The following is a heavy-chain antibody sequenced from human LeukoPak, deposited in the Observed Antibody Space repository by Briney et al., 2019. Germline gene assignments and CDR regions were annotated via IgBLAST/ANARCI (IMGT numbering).Heavy chain of an antibody. V-gene: IGHV3-48*02. CDR3: ARGRSTFDY. D-gene: IGHD2-2*01. Sequence: PGGSLRLSCAASGFTFSSYSMNWVRQAPGKGLEWVSYISSGSSTIYYADSVKGRFTISRDNAKNSLCLQMNSLRDEDTAVYYCARGRSTFDYWGQGTLVTVSS. CDR1: GFTFSSYS. CDR2: ISSGSSTI. J-gene: IGHJ4*02.